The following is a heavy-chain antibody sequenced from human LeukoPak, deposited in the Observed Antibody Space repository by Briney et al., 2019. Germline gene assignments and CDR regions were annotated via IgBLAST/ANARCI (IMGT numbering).Heavy chain of an antibody. CDR2: INPNRGDT. J-gene: IGHJ4*02. D-gene: IGHD6-13*01. V-gene: IGHV1-2*02. CDR1: GYTFTDYY. CDR3: ARCTAAAGTYPLDY. Sequence: ASVKVSCKASGYTFTDYYMHWVRQAPGQGLEWIGWINPNRGDTIFAQKFHGRVTMIKDTSISTAYMEQSRLTSDDTAVYFCARCTAAAGTYPLDYWGQGTLVTVSS.